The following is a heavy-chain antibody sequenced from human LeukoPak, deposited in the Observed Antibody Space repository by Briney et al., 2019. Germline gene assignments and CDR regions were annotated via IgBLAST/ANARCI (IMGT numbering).Heavy chain of an antibody. Sequence: ASVKVSCKASGYTFTGYYMHWVRQAPGQGLEWMGWINPNSGGTNYARKFQGRVTMTRDTSISTAYMELSGLRSDDTAVYYCARWIAVAAHFDYWGQGTLVTVSS. CDR2: INPNSGGT. J-gene: IGHJ4*02. CDR3: ARWIAVAAHFDY. CDR1: GYTFTGYY. D-gene: IGHD6-19*01. V-gene: IGHV1-2*02.